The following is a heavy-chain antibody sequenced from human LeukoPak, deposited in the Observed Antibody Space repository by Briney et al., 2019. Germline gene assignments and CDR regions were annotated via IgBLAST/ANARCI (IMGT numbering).Heavy chain of an antibody. CDR3: ARGRGSTSSNFDS. Sequence: GASVKVSCKSSGYTFTGYYIHWVRQAPGQGLEWMGWINPNSGGTNYAQKFQGRVTMTRDTSISTAYMELSRLTSDDTAVYYCARGRGSTSSNFDSWGQGTLVTVSS. CDR1: GYTFTGYY. CDR2: INPNSGGT. D-gene: IGHD2-2*01. V-gene: IGHV1-2*02. J-gene: IGHJ4*02.